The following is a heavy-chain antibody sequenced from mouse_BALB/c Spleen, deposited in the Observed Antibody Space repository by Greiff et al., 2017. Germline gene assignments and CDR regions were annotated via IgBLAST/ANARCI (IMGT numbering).Heavy chain of an antibody. CDR2: ISNGGGST. V-gene: IGHV5-12-2*01. CDR3: ARHHYDYDGFFDY. CDR1: GFTFSSYT. J-gene: IGHJ2*01. D-gene: IGHD2-4*01. Sequence: EVKLMESGGGLVQPGGSLKLSCAASGFTFSSYTMSWVRQTPEKRLEWVAYISNGGGSTYYPDTVKGRFTISRDNAKNTLYLQMSSLKSEDTAMYYCARHHYDYDGFFDYWGQGTTLTVSS.